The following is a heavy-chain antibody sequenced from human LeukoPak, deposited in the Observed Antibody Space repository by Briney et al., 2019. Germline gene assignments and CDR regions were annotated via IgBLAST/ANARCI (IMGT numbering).Heavy chain of an antibody. V-gene: IGHV1-2*02. J-gene: IGHJ4*02. CDR2: INPKNGGT. CDR1: GYMFTDYY. CDR3: ASSIVYCSSTSCYFN. D-gene: IGHD2-2*01. Sequence: ASVKVSCKASGYMFTDYYMHWVRQAPGQGLEWMGWINPKNGGTKYAQKFQGRVTMTRDTSISTAYMELSRLRSDDTAVYYCASSIVYCSSTSCYFNWGQGTLVTVSS.